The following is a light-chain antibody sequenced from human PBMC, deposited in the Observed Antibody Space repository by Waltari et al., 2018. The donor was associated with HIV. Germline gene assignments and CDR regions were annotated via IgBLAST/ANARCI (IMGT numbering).Light chain of an antibody. CDR1: SSDVGGFNY. V-gene: IGLV2-14*01. CDR2: EVN. J-gene: IGLJ1*01. Sequence: HSALTQPASVSASPGQTVTISCSGTSSDVGGFNYVSCYQQHPGKAPKLMIYEVNNRPSRISSRFSGSKSGNTAYLTISGLQAEDEADYYCSSFSSGNSLEVFGTGTKVTFL. CDR3: SSFSSGNSLEV.